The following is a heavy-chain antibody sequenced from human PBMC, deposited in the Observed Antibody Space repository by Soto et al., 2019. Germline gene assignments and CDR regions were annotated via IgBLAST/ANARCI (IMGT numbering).Heavy chain of an antibody. V-gene: IGHV5-51*01. Sequence: XESLKISCKGSGDSFTTYWIGWVRQMPGKGLEWMGVIYPGDSDIRFSPSFQGQVTISADMSLSTAYLQWSSLRVSDTAMYYCARQAYHYDTNSFGYWGQGTLVTVSS. J-gene: IGHJ4*02. CDR1: GDSFTTYW. CDR3: ARQAYHYDTNSFGY. CDR2: IYPGDSDI. D-gene: IGHD3-22*01.